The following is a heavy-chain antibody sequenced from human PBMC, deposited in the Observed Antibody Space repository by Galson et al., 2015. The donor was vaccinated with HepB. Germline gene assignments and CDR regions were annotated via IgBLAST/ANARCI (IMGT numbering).Heavy chain of an antibody. J-gene: IGHJ4*02. CDR1: GFSFNTWA. Sequence: SLRLSCAASGFSFNTWAVTWVRQAPGKGLEWVSVITSTGDTIYYADSVKGRFTVSRDNSKNTLYLRLSNLRADDTAVYYCAKNYGYFDSWGQGTLVTVSS. V-gene: IGHV3-23*01. CDR2: ITSTGDTI. CDR3: AKNYGYFDS. D-gene: IGHD4-17*01.